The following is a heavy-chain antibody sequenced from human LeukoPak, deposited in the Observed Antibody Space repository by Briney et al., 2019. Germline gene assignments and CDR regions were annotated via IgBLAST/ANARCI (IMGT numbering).Heavy chain of an antibody. CDR2: IYHSGST. V-gene: IGHV4-4*02. CDR1: GGSISSSNW. J-gene: IGHJ6*02. Sequence: SGTLSLTCAVSGGSISSSNWWSWVRQPPGKGLEWIGEIYHSGSTNYNPSLKSRVTISVDKSKNQFSLKLSSVTAADTAVYYCASAPTMVRGVINYYGMDVWGQGTTVTVSS. CDR3: ASAPTMVRGVINYYGMDV. D-gene: IGHD3-10*01.